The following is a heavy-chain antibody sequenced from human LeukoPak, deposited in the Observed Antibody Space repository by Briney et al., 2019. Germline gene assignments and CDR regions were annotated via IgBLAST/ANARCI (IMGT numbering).Heavy chain of an antibody. CDR1: GFTFSIYS. CDR2: ISGSGGST. CDR3: AKVLNGYLRYFDWLLYPIVKMTHYYYGMDV. V-gene: IGHV3-23*01. Sequence: PGGSLRLSCAASGFTFSIYSMNWVRQAPGKGLEWVSAISGSGGSTYYADSVKGRFTISRDNSKNTLYLQMNSLRAEDTAVYYCAKVLNGYLRYFDWLLYPIVKMTHYYYGMDVWGQGTTVTVSS. D-gene: IGHD3-9*01. J-gene: IGHJ6*02.